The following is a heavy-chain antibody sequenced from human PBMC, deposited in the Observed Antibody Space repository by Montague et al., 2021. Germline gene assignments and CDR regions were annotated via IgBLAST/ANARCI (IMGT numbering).Heavy chain of an antibody. CDR3: ARENWGSGRASDI. CDR2: ISGKSSYI. V-gene: IGHV3-21*01. CDR1: DFTSSSYT. Sequence: SLRLSCAAFDFTSSSYTINWVRQAPGKGLEWVSYISGKSSYIYYAASVKGRFTISRDNAKNSLFLQMNSLRAEDTAVYYCARENWGSGRASDIWGQGTMVTVSS. J-gene: IGHJ3*02. D-gene: IGHD3-10*01.